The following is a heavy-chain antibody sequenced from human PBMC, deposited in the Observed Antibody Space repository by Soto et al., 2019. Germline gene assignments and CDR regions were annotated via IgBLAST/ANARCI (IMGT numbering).Heavy chain of an antibody. CDR2: INAGNGNT. CDR1: GYTFTSYA. CDR3: ARSSEDIVVVVAATSQAFDI. D-gene: IGHD2-15*01. Sequence: GAPVKVSCKASGYTFTSYAMHWVRQAPGQRLEWMGWINAGNGNTKYSQKFQGRVTITRDTSASTAYMELSSLRSEDTAVYYCARSSEDIVVVVAATSQAFDIWGQGTMVTVSS. V-gene: IGHV1-3*01. J-gene: IGHJ3*02.